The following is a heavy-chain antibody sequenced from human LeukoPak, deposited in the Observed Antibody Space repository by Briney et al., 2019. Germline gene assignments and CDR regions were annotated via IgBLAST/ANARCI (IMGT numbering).Heavy chain of an antibody. J-gene: IGHJ4*02. D-gene: IGHD2-15*01. CDR2: INPNSGGT. V-gene: IGHV1-2*02. CDR1: GYTFTGYY. CDR3: ARDRAVVVGAAILSY. Sequence: GASVKVSCKASGYTFTGYYMHWVRQAPGQGLEWMGWINPNSGGTNYAQKFQGRVTMTRDTSISTAYMELSRLRSDDTAVYYCARDRAVVVGAAILSYWGQGTLVTVSS.